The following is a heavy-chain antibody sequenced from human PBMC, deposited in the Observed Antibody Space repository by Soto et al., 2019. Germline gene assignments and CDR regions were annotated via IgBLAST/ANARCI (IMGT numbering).Heavy chain of an antibody. CDR1: GITLSTYG. D-gene: IGHD4-17*01. Sequence: HPGGSLRLSCTAAGITLSTYGMHWVRQAPGKGLEWVAGISYDGNIKDYADSVKGRFTISRDNSKNTLYVQMNSLRAEDTAVYYSAERDSGHYYFDYSGHGTLVTVSS. V-gene: IGHV3-30*03. CDR3: AERDSGHYYFDY. CDR2: ISYDGNIK. J-gene: IGHJ4*01.